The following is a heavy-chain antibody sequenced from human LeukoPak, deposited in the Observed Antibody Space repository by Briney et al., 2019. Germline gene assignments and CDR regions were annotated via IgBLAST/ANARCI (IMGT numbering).Heavy chain of an antibody. D-gene: IGHD6-25*01. J-gene: IGHJ4*02. V-gene: IGHV1-69*06. CDR3: AEGDWAATFDY. Sequence: SVKVSCKASGGTFSSYAISWVRQAPGQGLEWMGGIIPIFGTANYAQKFQGRVTITSDKSTSTAYMELSSLRSEDTAVYYCAEGDWAATFDYWGQGTLVTVSS. CDR1: GGTFSSYA. CDR2: IIPIFGTA.